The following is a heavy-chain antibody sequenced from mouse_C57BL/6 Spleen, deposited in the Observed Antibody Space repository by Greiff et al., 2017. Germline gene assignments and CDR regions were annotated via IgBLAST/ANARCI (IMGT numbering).Heavy chain of an antibody. CDR2: IDPETGGT. J-gene: IGHJ3*01. CDR3: TRYPVYYGSSYFSWFAY. CDR1: GYTFTDYE. D-gene: IGHD1-1*01. V-gene: IGHV1-15*01. Sequence: VQLQQPGAELVRPGASVTLSCKASGYTFTDYEMHWVKQTPVHGLEWIGAIDPETGGTAYNQKFKGKAILTADKSSSTAYMELRSLTSEDSAVYYYTRYPVYYGSSYFSWFAYWGQGTLVTVSA.